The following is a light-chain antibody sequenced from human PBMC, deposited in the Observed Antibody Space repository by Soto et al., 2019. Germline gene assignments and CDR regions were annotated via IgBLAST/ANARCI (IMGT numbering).Light chain of an antibody. J-gene: IGLJ1*01. CDR1: RSDISGYNS. Sequence: QSVLTQSPSESRSPGQSVTISCTGTRSDISGYNSVSWYQQHPGKAPKVMIYEVTNRPSGVPNRFSGSKSGNTASLTISGLLAEDEADYYCSSYTSSSTYVFGTGTKVTVL. CDR3: SSYTSSSTYV. CDR2: EVT. V-gene: IGLV2-14*01.